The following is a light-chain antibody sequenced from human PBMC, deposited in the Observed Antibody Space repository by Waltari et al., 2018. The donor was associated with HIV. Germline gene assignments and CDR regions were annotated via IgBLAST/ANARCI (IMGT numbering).Light chain of an antibody. Sequence: DIQMTQSPSSLSASVGNRVTITCQASQDISNYLNWYQQKPGKAPKLLIYDASNLETGVPSRFSGSGSGTDFTFTISSLQPEDFAVYYCQQYNNWPPSWTFGQGTKVEIK. V-gene: IGKV1-33*01. CDR3: QQYNNWPPSWT. J-gene: IGKJ1*01. CDR2: DAS. CDR1: QDISNY.